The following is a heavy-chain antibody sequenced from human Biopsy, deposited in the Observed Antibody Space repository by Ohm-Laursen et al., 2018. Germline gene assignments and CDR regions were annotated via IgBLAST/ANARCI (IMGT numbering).Heavy chain of an antibody. D-gene: IGHD3-9*01. CDR2: NIPILGTG. J-gene: IGHJ1*01. Sequence: SSVKVSCKAPVGTFSNYGVNWVRQAPGQGLGWLGGNIPILGTGNSAQKFQDRVTVAADTSTSTATMELRSLRSDDTAVYYCATKLTGYFHHWGQGTLVIVSS. V-gene: IGHV1-69*06. CDR3: ATKLTGYFHH. CDR1: VGTFSNYG.